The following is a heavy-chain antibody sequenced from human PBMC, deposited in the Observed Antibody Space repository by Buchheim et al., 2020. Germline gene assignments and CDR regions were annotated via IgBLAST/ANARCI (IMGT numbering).Heavy chain of an antibody. V-gene: IGHV3-33*01. CDR2: IWYDGSNK. D-gene: IGHD2-21*01. Sequence: QVQLVESGGGVVQPGRSLRLSCATSGFSFSSYGMHWVRQAPGKGLEWVAVIWYDGSNKYYADSVKGRFTISRDDSRNTMYLQMSSLRAEDTAVYYCGRDPGSPSIGVIGLAYYYRMDVWGQGTT. CDR3: GRDPGSPSIGVIGLAYYYRMDV. CDR1: GFSFSSYG. J-gene: IGHJ6*02.